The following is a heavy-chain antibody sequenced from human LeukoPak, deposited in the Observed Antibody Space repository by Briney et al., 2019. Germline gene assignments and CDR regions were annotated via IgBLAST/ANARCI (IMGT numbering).Heavy chain of an antibody. D-gene: IGHD2-21*01. CDR3: AKDYYSGGSEGYFDY. V-gene: IGHV3-30*18. CDR2: ISYDGSNK. CDR1: GFTFSSYG. Sequence: GGSLRLSCAASGFTFSSYGMHWVRQAPGKGLEWVAVISYDGSNKYYADSVKGRFTISRDNSKNTLYLQMNSLRAEDTAVYYCAKDYYSGGSEGYFDYWGQGTLVTVSS. J-gene: IGHJ4*02.